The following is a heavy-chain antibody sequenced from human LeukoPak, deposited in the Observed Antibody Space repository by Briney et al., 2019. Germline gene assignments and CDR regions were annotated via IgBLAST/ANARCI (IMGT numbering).Heavy chain of an antibody. CDR1: GGSISTDY. CDR3: ARDLRGAAIDP. Sequence: SETLSLTCTISGGSISTDYWSWIRQPPGKGLEWIGYIYYSGSTNYNPSLKSRVTISVDTSRNQFSLKLNSVTAADTAVYYCARDLRGAAIDPWGKETLVTVSS. CDR2: IYYSGST. D-gene: IGHD3-16*01. J-gene: IGHJ5*02. V-gene: IGHV4-59*01.